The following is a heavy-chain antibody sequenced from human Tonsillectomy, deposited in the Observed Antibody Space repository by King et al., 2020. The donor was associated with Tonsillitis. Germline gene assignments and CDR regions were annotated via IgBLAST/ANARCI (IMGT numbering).Heavy chain of an antibody. CDR2: ISWNSGSI. V-gene: IGHV3-9*01. Sequence: EVQLVESGGGLVQPGRSLRLSCAASGFTFDDYAMHWVRQAPGKGLEWVSGISWNSGSIGYADSVKGRFTISRDNDKNSLYLQMNSLRPEDTALYYCARGAYIYCFGIGFVVFGGQGTLVTVSS. CDR3: ARGAYIYCFGIGFVVF. D-gene: IGHD5-18*01. J-gene: IGHJ4*02. CDR1: GFTFDDYA.